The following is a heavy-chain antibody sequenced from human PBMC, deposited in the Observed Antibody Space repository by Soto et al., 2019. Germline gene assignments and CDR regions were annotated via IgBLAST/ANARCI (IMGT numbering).Heavy chain of an antibody. CDR2: IYWDDDK. CDR1: GFSLSTSGVG. Sequence: QITLKESGPPLVKPTQTLTLTCTFSGFSLSTSGVGVGWIRQPPGKALERLALIYWDDDKRYSPSLKSRLTITKDNSKNQVVLTMTNMDPVDTATYYSAHSGVLMVYARAWGRFDYWGQGTLVTVSS. V-gene: IGHV2-5*02. D-gene: IGHD2-8*01. CDR3: AHSGVLMVYARAWGRFDY. J-gene: IGHJ4*02.